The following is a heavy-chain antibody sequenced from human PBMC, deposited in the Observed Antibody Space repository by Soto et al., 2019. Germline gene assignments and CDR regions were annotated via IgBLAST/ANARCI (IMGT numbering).Heavy chain of an antibody. V-gene: IGHV3-74*01. CDR1: GFTFSSYW. D-gene: IGHD3-10*01. Sequence: GGSLRLSCAASGFTFSSYWMHWVRQAPGKGLVWVSRINSDGSSTSYADSVKGRFTISRDNAKNTLYLQMNSLRAEDTAVYYCAREAIGGSGSYIPFGYWGQGTLVTVSS. CDR2: INSDGSST. J-gene: IGHJ4*02. CDR3: AREAIGGSGSYIPFGY.